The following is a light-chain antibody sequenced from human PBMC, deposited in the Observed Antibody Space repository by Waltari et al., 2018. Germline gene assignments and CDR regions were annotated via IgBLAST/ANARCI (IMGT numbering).Light chain of an antibody. Sequence: QLVVTPSPSASASLAASLNLTRTLSAGPRRYPTTWHQQQSEKAPRYLMKVRSDGSHTKGDGVPNRFSGSSSGSERYLTISSLQPEDEADYYCQTWGTGFVVFGGGTKLTVL. J-gene: IGLJ2*01. CDR2: VRSDGSH. V-gene: IGLV4-69*02. CDR3: QTWGTGFVV. CDR1: AGPRRYP.